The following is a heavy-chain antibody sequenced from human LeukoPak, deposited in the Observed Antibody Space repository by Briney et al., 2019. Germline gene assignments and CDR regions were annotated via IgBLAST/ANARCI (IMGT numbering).Heavy chain of an antibody. V-gene: IGHV3-48*03. CDR3: AKDLTTVTTQGDY. Sequence: TGGSLRLSCAASGFTFSSYEMNWVRQAPGKGLEWVSSISRSATTIYYADSVKGRFTISRDNSKNTLYLQMNSLRAEDTAVYYCAKDLTTVTTQGDYWGQGTLVTVSS. CDR1: GFTFSSYE. D-gene: IGHD4-17*01. CDR2: ISRSATTI. J-gene: IGHJ4*02.